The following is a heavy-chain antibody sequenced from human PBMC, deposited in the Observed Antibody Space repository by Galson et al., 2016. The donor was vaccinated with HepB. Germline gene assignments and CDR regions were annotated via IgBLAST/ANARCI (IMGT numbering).Heavy chain of an antibody. J-gene: IGHJ6*02. CDR1: TFTFDTYA. D-gene: IGHD2/OR15-2a*01. V-gene: IGHV3-23*01. Sequence: SLRLSCASSTFTFDTYAMTWVRQAPGEGLEWVSLISGGGNTIQYSDSVMGRFTISRDNPKKTLYLQMNSLRVDDTAVYYCAQVTLGSPHYGMDVWGPGTRVTVSS. CDR3: AQVTLGSPHYGMDV. CDR2: ISGGGNTI.